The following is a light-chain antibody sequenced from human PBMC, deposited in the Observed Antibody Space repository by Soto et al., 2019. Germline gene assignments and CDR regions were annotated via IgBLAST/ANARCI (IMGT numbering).Light chain of an antibody. J-gene: IGKJ1*01. CDR1: QRLSSSY. CDR2: GAS. V-gene: IGKV3-15*01. Sequence: EIVLTQSPGTLSLSPGERATLSCRASQRLSSSYLAWYQQKPGQAPRLLIYGASTRATGIPARFSGSGSGTEFTLTISSLQSEDFAVYYCQQYNNWPRTFGQGTKVDIK. CDR3: QQYNNWPRT.